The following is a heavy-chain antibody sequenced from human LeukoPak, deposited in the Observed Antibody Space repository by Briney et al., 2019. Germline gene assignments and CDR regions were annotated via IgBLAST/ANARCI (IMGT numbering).Heavy chain of an antibody. Sequence: SQTLSLTCTVSGGSVTSGNYYWNWIRQPAGKGLEWIGRIYTNGGASYNPSLKSRVTISIDASKNQFSLKLSSVTAADTAVYYCARENYDFETFDPWGQGTLVTVSS. V-gene: IGHV4-61*02. J-gene: IGHJ5*02. CDR2: IYTNGGA. CDR3: ARENYDFETFDP. D-gene: IGHD3-3*01. CDR1: GGSVTSGNYY.